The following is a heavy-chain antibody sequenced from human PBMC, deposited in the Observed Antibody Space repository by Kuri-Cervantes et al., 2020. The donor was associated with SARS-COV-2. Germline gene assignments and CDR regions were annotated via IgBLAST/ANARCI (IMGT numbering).Heavy chain of an antibody. CDR2: IIPIFGTA. CDR1: GGTFSSYA. Sequence: SVKVSCKASGGTFSSYAISWVRQAPGQGLKWMGRIIPIFGTANYAQKFQGRVTITADESTSTAYMELSSLRSEDTAVYYCARASTYCSSTSCYDYYYMDVWGKGTTVTVSS. D-gene: IGHD2-2*01. J-gene: IGHJ6*03. V-gene: IGHV1-69*13. CDR3: ARASTYCSSTSCYDYYYMDV.